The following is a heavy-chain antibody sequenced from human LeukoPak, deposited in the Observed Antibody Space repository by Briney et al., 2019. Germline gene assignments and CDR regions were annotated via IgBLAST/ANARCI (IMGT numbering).Heavy chain of an antibody. J-gene: IGHJ4*02. CDR3: ARDLGYYDFRSGYYEYYFDY. D-gene: IGHD3-3*01. CDR1: GFTFSDYY. V-gene: IGHV3-11*01. Sequence: GGSLRLSRAASGFTFSDYYMSWIRQAPGKGLEWVSYISSSGSTIYYADSVKGRFTISRDNAKNSLYLQMNSLRAEDTAVYYCARDLGYYDFRSGYYEYYFDYWGQGTLVTVSS. CDR2: ISSSGSTI.